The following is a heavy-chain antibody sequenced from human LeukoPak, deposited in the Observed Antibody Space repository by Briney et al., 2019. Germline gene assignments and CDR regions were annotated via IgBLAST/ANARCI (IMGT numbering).Heavy chain of an antibody. V-gene: IGHV1-18*01. Sequence: ASVKVSCKASGYTFTSYGINWVRRAPGQGLEWMGWISAYNGNTNYAQKLQGRVTMTTDTSTNTAYMELRSLTSDDTAVYYCARDRSESDYWGQGTLVTVSS. CDR1: GYTFTSYG. CDR3: ARDRSESDY. J-gene: IGHJ4*02. CDR2: ISAYNGNT.